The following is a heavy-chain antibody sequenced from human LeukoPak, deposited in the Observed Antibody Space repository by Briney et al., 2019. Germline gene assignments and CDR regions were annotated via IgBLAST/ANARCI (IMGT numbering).Heavy chain of an antibody. CDR3: ARGRYYYDSSGPIDY. CDR2: INHSGST. J-gene: IGHJ4*02. V-gene: IGHV4-34*01. Sequence: SETLSLTCAVYGGSFSGYYWSWIRQPPGKGLEWIGEINHSGSTNYNPSLKSRVTISVDTSKNQFPLKLSSVTAADTAVYYCARGRYYYDSSGPIDYWGQGTLVTVSS. CDR1: GGSFSGYY. D-gene: IGHD3-22*01.